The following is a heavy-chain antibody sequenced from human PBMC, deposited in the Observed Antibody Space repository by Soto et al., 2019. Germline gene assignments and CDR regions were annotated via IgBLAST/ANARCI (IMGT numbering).Heavy chain of an antibody. Sequence: SQTLSLTCAISGDSVSSNSAAWNWIRQSPSRGLEWLGRTYYRSKWYNDYPISVKGRITINPDTSKNRFSLQLNSVTPEDTALYYCAREHGGEYNYASYYYFFHGMDVWGPGTTVTVSS. CDR3: AREHGGEYNYASYYYFFHGMDV. D-gene: IGHD5-18*01. CDR2: TYYRSKWYN. V-gene: IGHV6-1*01. J-gene: IGHJ6*02. CDR1: GDSVSSNSAA.